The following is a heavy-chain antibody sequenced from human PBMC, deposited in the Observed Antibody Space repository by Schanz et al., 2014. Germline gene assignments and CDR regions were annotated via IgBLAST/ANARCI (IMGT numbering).Heavy chain of an antibody. CDR3: ASDTMGGNFVLDV. J-gene: IGHJ3*01. CDR1: GYIFTSYS. Sequence: QVHLVQSGAEVKKPGASVKVSCKASGYIFTSYSMHWVRQAPGQGLEWLGIINPSGVSTSSAQEFQGRVTMTRDTSTSTLQMELSSLRSEDTAVYYCASDTMGGNFVLDVWGQGTVVTVSS. D-gene: IGHD3-10*01. V-gene: IGHV1-46*03. CDR2: INPSGVST.